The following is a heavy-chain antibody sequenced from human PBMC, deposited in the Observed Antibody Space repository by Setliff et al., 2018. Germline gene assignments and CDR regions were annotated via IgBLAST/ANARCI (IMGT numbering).Heavy chain of an antibody. CDR3: AKDQKLYYYHRAKNL. Sequence: PGGSLRPSCAASGFTFDDYAMHWVRPAPGKGLEWVSGISWNSGSIGYVDSVKGRFTISRDNAKNSLYLQMNSLRAEDMALYYCAKDQKLYYYHRAKNLWGQGTLVTVSS. J-gene: IGHJ4*02. V-gene: IGHV3-9*03. D-gene: IGHD2-2*01. CDR2: ISWNSGSI. CDR1: GFTFDDYA.